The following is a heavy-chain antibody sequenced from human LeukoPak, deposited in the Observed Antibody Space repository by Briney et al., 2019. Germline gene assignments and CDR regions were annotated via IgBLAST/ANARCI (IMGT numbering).Heavy chain of an antibody. CDR1: GGSISSGGYS. CDR3: ARLQYCSGTSCYWFDP. V-gene: IGHV4-30-2*01. D-gene: IGHD2-2*01. CDR2: IYHTGST. J-gene: IGHJ5*02. Sequence: SQTLSLICAVSGGSISSGGYSWSWIRQPLGKGLEWIGYIYHTGSTYYNPSLKSRVTISVDTSKNQFSLRLSSVTAADTAVYYCARLQYCSGTSCYWFDPWGQGTLVTVSS.